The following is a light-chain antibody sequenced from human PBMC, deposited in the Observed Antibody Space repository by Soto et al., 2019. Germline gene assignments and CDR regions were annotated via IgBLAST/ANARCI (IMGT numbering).Light chain of an antibody. J-gene: IGKJ2*01. Sequence: EIVLTQSPGTLSLSPGERATLSCRASQSVSSSYLAWYQQKPGQAPRLLIYGASSRATGIPDRCSGSGSGTDFTLTLSSLEPEDFAVYYWQQYGSSPPYTFGQGTKLEIK. CDR1: QSVSSSY. CDR3: QQYGSSPPYT. V-gene: IGKV3-20*01. CDR2: GAS.